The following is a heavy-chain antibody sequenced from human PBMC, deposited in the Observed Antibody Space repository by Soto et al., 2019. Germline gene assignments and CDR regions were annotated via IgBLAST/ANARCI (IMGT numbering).Heavy chain of an antibody. J-gene: IGHJ4*02. CDR2: ISSSSSTI. D-gene: IGHD3-3*01. CDR3: ARQKGLRFLEWLFPFDY. V-gene: IGHV3-48*02. Sequence: EVQLVESGGGLVQPGGSLRLSCAASGFTFSSYSMNWVRQAPGKGLEWVSYISSSSSTIYYADSVKGRFTISRDNAKTSLCLQMNSLRDEDTAVYYCARQKGLRFLEWLFPFDYCGQGTLVTVSS. CDR1: GFTFSSYS.